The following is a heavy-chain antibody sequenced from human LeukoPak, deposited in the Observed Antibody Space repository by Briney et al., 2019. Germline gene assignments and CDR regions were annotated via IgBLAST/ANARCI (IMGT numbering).Heavy chain of an antibody. V-gene: IGHV5-51*01. CDR1: GYTFTKYW. Sequence: GESLKISCKGSGYTFTKYWIAWVRQMPGKGLEWMGIIYPGDSDIRYSPSFQGQVTISADKSISTAYLQWSSLKASDTAMYYCARVSSSGWSNYYYYGMDVWGQGTTVTVSS. J-gene: IGHJ6*02. CDR2: IYPGDSDI. D-gene: IGHD6-19*01. CDR3: ARVSSSGWSNYYYYGMDV.